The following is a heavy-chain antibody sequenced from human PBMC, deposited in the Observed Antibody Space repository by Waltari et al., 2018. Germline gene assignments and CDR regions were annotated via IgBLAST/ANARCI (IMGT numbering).Heavy chain of an antibody. J-gene: IGHJ4*02. CDR3: VRDGLIHAADY. Sequence: EVQLVESGGNLVQPGGSLRLSCVASGFTFSNYYMMWVRQAPGKGLEGVANKNVDGSSKNYMDSVMGRFTISRDNAKNSVYMQLNSLRDDDTAVYYCVRDGLIHAADYWGQGTLVSVSS. D-gene: IGHD2-15*01. CDR2: KNVDGSSK. V-gene: IGHV3-7*01. CDR1: GFTFSNYY.